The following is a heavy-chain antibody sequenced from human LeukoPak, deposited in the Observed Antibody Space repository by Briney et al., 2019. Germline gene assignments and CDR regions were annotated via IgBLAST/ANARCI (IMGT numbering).Heavy chain of an antibody. CDR1: GYTFTSYG. V-gene: IGHV1-18*01. Sequence: ASVKVSCKASGYTFTSYGIRWVRQAPGQGLEWMGWISAYNGNTNYAQKLQGRVTMTTDTSTSTAYMELRSLRSDDTAVYYCAREPYYDSSGYPVDYWGQGTLVTVSS. J-gene: IGHJ4*02. CDR3: AREPYYDSSGYPVDY. D-gene: IGHD3-22*01. CDR2: ISAYNGNT.